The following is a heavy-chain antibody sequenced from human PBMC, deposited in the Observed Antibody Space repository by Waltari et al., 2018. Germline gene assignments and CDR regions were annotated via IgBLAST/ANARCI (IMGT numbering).Heavy chain of an antibody. Sequence: QLQLQESGPGLVKPSETLSLTCTVSGGSIRLSSYYWGWIRQPPGKGLEWIGSIYYSGSTYYNPSLKSRVTISVDTSKNQFSLKLSSVTAADTAVYYCASTVYYDSSGWTYYFDYWGQGTLVTVSS. CDR2: IYYSGST. J-gene: IGHJ4*02. V-gene: IGHV4-39*01. CDR1: GGSIRLSSYY. CDR3: ASTVYYDSSGWTYYFDY. D-gene: IGHD3-22*01.